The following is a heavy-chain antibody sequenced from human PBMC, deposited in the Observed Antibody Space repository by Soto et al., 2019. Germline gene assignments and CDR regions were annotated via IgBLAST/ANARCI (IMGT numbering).Heavy chain of an antibody. CDR3: ARIHCSGGSCYPDAFDI. Sequence: ASVKVSCKASGYTFTSYDINWVRRATGQGLEWMGWMNPNSGNTGYAQKFQGRVTMTRNTSISTAYMELSSLRSEDTAVYYCARIHCSGGSCYPDAFDIWGQGTMVTVSS. CDR2: MNPNSGNT. CDR1: GYTFTSYD. V-gene: IGHV1-8*01. J-gene: IGHJ3*02. D-gene: IGHD2-15*01.